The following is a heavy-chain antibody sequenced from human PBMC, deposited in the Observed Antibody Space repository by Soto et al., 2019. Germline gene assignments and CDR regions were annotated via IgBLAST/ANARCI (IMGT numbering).Heavy chain of an antibody. CDR3: AKSLWFGEFTFDY. D-gene: IGHD3-10*01. Sequence: EVQLLESGGGLVQPGGSLRLSCAASGFTFSSYAMSWVRQAPGKGLEWVSAISGSGGSTYYADSVKGRFTISRDNSKNPLYLQMNSLRAEDTAVYYCAKSLWFGEFTFDYWGQGTLVTVSS. V-gene: IGHV3-23*01. J-gene: IGHJ4*02. CDR2: ISGSGGST. CDR1: GFTFSSYA.